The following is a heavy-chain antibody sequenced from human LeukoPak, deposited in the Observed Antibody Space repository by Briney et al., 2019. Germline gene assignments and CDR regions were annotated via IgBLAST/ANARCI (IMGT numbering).Heavy chain of an antibody. CDR3: AREVISGWFDP. CDR1: GFTFSSYE. J-gene: IGHJ5*02. Sequence: PGGSLRLSCAASGFTFSSYEMNWVRQAPGKGLEWVSYISSSGSTIYYADSVKGRFTISRDNAKNSLYLQMNSLRAEDTAVYYCAREVISGWFDPWGQGTLVTVS. D-gene: IGHD3-10*01. CDR2: ISSSGSTI. V-gene: IGHV3-48*03.